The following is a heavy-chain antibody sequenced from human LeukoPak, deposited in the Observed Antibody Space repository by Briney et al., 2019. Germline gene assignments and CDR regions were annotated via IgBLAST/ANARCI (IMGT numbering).Heavy chain of an antibody. CDR2: ISYDGSNK. D-gene: IGHD2-15*01. CDR3: ARDMRRGYIVVVVAATPKNAFDI. J-gene: IGHJ3*02. Sequence: SCKASGYTFTSYYMHWVRQAPGKGLEWVAVISYDGSNKYYADSVKGRFTISRDNSKNTLYLQMNSLRAEDTAVYYCARDMRRGYIVVVVAATPKNAFDIWGQGTMVTVSS. CDR1: GYTFTSYY. V-gene: IGHV3-30-3*01.